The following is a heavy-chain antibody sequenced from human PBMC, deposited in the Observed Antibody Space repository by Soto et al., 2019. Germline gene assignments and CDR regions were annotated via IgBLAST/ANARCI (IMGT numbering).Heavy chain of an antibody. D-gene: IGHD2-8*02. CDR1: GGSISGSY. CDR2: VYYTGST. J-gene: IGHJ4*02. Sequence: SETLSLTCSVSGGSISGSYWSWNRPSPGKGLEWLGSVYYTGSTNYSPSLRSRVSISVDTSKNEFSLRLSSVTAADTAVYFCARSVAVTGANIDYWGQGTQVTVSS. V-gene: IGHV4-59*01. CDR3: ARSVAVTGANIDY.